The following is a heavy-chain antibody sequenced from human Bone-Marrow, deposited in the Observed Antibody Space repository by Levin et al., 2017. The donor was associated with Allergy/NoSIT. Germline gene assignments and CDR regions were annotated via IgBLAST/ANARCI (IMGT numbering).Heavy chain of an antibody. V-gene: IGHV4-39*01. J-gene: IGHJ3*02. CDR2: FFYSGSA. CDR3: ARLTYDYVYGDYDYSFDI. Sequence: KTSETLSLTCTVSGASIDTVNYYWGWVRQPPGTGLEWIGNFFYSGSAYYNPSLKSRVTISVDTANNQMSLKLTSVTASDTAMYYCARLTYDYVYGDYDYSFDIWGHGTFVTVSS. D-gene: IGHD4-17*01. CDR1: GASIDTVNYY.